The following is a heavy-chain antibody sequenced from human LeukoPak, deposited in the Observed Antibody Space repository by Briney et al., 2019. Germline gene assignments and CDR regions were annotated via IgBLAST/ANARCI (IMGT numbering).Heavy chain of an antibody. CDR1: GFTFSSYA. D-gene: IGHD5-18*01. CDR2: ISSNGGST. Sequence: GGSLRLSCAASGFTFSSYAMHWVRQAPGKGLEYVSAISSNGGSTYYANSVKGRFTISRDNSKNTLYLQMNSLRAEDTAVYYCARDNRLSAYAMEDAFDIWGQGTMVTVSS. V-gene: IGHV3-64*01. CDR3: ARDNRLSAYAMEDAFDI. J-gene: IGHJ3*02.